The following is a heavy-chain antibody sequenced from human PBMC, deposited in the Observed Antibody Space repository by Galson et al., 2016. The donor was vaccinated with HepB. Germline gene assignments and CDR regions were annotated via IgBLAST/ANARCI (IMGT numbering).Heavy chain of an antibody. J-gene: IGHJ4*02. Sequence: SLRLSCAASGFSFSTYGMRWIRQTPAKGLECVAVIWPDGSKQLYADSVKGRFTISRDNSKNTLYLQMNSLRVDDTAVYYCSRLEWALGPWFDYWGQGSLVTVSS. V-gene: IGHV3-33*01. CDR2: IWPDGSKQ. CDR1: GFSFSTYG. D-gene: IGHD1-26*01. CDR3: SRLEWALGPWFDY.